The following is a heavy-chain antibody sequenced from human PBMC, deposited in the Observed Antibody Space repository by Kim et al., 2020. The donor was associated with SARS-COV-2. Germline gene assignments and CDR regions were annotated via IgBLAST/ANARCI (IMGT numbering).Heavy chain of an antibody. Sequence: GGSLRLSCAASGFTFSSYAMHWVRQAPGKGLEWVAVISYDGSNKYYADSVKGRFTISRDNSKNTLYLQMNSLRAEDTAVYYCARDLLTIFGVVVYGMDV. CDR1: GFTFSSYA. J-gene: IGHJ6*01. CDR3: ARDLLTIFGVVVYGMDV. V-gene: IGHV3-30*04. D-gene: IGHD3-3*01. CDR2: ISYDGSNK.